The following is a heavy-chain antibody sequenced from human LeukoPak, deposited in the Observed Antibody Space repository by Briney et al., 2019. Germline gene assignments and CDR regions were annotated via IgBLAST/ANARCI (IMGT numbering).Heavy chain of an antibody. J-gene: IGHJ3*02. V-gene: IGHV1-18*01. CDR1: GYTFTSYG. CDR2: ISAYNGNT. Sequence: ASVKVSCKASGYTFTSYGISWVRQAPGQGLEWMGWISAYNGNTNYAQKLQGRVTMTTDTSTSTAYMELSSLRSEDTAVYYCARRYSSGYLYYDAFDIRGQGTMVTVSS. D-gene: IGHD3-22*01. CDR3: ARRYSSGYLYYDAFDI.